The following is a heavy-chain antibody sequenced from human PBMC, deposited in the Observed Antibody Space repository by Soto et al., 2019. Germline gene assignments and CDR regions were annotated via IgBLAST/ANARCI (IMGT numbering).Heavy chain of an antibody. J-gene: IGHJ4*02. CDR1: GFNFKKFA. Sequence: EVQLLESGGGVVQPGGSLRLSCVASGFNFKKFAMAWDRQAAGEGLEWVSGISCCGGSASYADSVKGRFSIARDDSKNTVSLQLNSLRVEDTAQYYCAKADGQQWLIPHLDNWGQGTLVTVS. D-gene: IGHD6-19*01. CDR2: ISCCGGSA. CDR3: AKADGQQWLIPHLDN. V-gene: IGHV3-23*01.